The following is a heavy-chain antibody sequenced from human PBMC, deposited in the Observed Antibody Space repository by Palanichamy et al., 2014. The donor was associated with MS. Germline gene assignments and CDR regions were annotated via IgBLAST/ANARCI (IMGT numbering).Heavy chain of an antibody. CDR1: IHLQQPC. D-gene: IGHD3-10*01. Sequence: EVQLLESGGGLGIAWGVPETLLCSLWIHLQQPCYELGPARLQGRGLEWVSSISGTGSRTKYADSVEGRFTISRDNSKNTLYLQMNSLRTEDTAAYYCAKVLWVADSLRANPLDYWGQGTLVTVSS. CDR3: AKVLWVADSLRANPLDY. V-gene: IGHV3-23*01. J-gene: IGHJ4*02. CDR2: ISGTGSRT.